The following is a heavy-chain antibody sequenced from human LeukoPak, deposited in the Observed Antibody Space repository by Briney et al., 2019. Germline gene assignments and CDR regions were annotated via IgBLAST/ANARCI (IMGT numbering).Heavy chain of an antibody. CDR2: IYPGDSDT. CDR3: ARHSRPGATTDYYYMDV. V-gene: IGHV5-51*01. CDR1: GYTFTSYW. J-gene: IGHJ6*03. D-gene: IGHD1-26*01. Sequence: GESLKISCKGSGYTFTSYWSGLVRQMPGKGLEWMGIIYPGDSDTRYSLSFQGQVTISADKSISTAYLQWSSLKASDTAMYYYARHSRPGATTDYYYMDVWGKGTTVTVSS.